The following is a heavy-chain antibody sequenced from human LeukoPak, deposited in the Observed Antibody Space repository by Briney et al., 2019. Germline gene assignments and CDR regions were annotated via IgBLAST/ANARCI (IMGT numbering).Heavy chain of an antibody. J-gene: IGHJ4*02. CDR3: ARGNYYGSGSYGTASDY. CDR2: IIPIFGTA. D-gene: IGHD3-10*01. Sequence: ASVKVSCKASGGTFSSYAISWVRQAPGQGLEWMGGIIPIFGTANYAQKFQGRVTITADESTSTAYMKLSSLRSEDTAVYYCARGNYYGSGSYGTASDYWGQGTLVTVSS. CDR1: GGTFSSYA. V-gene: IGHV1-69*13.